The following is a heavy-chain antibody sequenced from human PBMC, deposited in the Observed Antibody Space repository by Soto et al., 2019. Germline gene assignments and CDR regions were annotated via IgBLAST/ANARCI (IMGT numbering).Heavy chain of an antibody. J-gene: IGHJ6*02. D-gene: IGHD6-13*01. V-gene: IGHV4-31*03. CDR1: GGSISSGGYY. Sequence: SETLSLTCTVSGGSISSGGYYWSWIRQHPGKGLEWIGYIYYSGSTYYNPSLKSRVTTSVDTSKNQFSLKLSSVTAADTAVYYCARDFGSSWDYYYYGMDVWGQGTTVTVSS. CDR3: ARDFGSSWDYYYYGMDV. CDR2: IYYSGST.